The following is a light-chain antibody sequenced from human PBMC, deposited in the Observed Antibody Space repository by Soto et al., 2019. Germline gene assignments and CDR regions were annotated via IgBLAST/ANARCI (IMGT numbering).Light chain of an antibody. CDR3: QQRSNWPPIT. Sequence: EIVLTQSPATLSLSPGESATLSCRASQSVKTFLVWYQQRPGQAPRLLIYDASHRAAGIPARFSGSGFGTDFTLTISSLEPEDAAVYYCQQRSNWPPITFGQGTRLEIK. CDR2: DAS. J-gene: IGKJ5*01. V-gene: IGKV3-11*01. CDR1: QSVKTF.